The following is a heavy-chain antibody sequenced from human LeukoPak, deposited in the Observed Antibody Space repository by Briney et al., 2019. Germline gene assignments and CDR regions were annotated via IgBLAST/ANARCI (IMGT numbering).Heavy chain of an antibody. CDR2: IYTSGST. CDR1: GGSFSGYY. J-gene: IGHJ4*02. V-gene: IGHV4-59*10. D-gene: IGHD3-22*01. CDR3: ARGMAHYYDSSGYYLSPTAFDY. Sequence: SETLSLTCAVYGGSFSGYYWSWIRQPAGKGLEWIGRIYTSGSTNYNPSLKSRVTISVDTSKNQFSLKLSSVTAADTAVYYCARGMAHYYDSSGYYLSPTAFDYWGQGTLVTVSS.